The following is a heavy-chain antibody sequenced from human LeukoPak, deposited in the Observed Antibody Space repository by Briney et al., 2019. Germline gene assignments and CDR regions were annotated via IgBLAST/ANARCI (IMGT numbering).Heavy chain of an antibody. CDR2: INPNSGGT. CDR3: ARAVIAAAEGFDY. Sequence: ASVKVSCKASGYTFTGYYMHWVRQAPGQGLEWMGRINPNSGGTKYAQKFQGRVTMTRDTSISTAYMELSRLRSDDTAVYYCARAVIAAAEGFDYWGQGTLVTVSS. V-gene: IGHV1-2*06. J-gene: IGHJ4*02. D-gene: IGHD6-13*01. CDR1: GYTFTGYY.